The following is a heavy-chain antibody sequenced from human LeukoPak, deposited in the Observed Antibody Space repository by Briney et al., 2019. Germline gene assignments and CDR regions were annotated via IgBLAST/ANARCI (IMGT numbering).Heavy chain of an antibody. J-gene: IGHJ6*03. V-gene: IGHV3-15*01. CDR2: IKSKTDGGTT. CDR1: GFTVSRNY. CDR3: TKYTTWYYYYYYMDV. Sequence: GGSLRLSCAASGFTVSRNYMSWVRQAPGKGLEWVGRIKSKTDGGTTDYAAPVKGRFTISRDDSKNTLYLQMNSLKTEDTAVYYCTKYTTWYYYYYYMDVWGKGTTVTISS. D-gene: IGHD1-26*01.